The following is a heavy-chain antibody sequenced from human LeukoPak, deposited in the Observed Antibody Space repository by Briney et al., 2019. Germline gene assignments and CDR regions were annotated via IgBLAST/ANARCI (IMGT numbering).Heavy chain of an antibody. V-gene: IGHV4-59*01. J-gene: IGHJ4*02. CDR2: IYSSGHT. CDR3: ARGERLGLDS. Sequence: PSETLSLTCTVSGGSISGYYWSWIRQPPGKGLEWGGYIYSSGHTNYNPSLKSRVTISEDTSKNQFSLRLISVTAADTAVYYCARGERLGLDSWGQGTLVAVSS. CDR1: GGSISGYY. D-gene: IGHD6-19*01.